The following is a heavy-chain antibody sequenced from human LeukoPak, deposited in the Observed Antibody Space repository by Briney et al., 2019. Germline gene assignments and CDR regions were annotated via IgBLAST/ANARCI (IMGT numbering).Heavy chain of an antibody. V-gene: IGHV4-59*01. CDR2: IYYSGTT. Sequence: PSETLSLTCTVSGGSISYYYWSWIRQTPGKGLEWIGYIYYSGTTNYNPSLKSRVTISVDTSKNQFSLQLRSVTAADTAVYYCARSSGDYYLIKTNWFDPWGQGTLVTVSS. CDR1: GGSISYYY. D-gene: IGHD4-17*01. J-gene: IGHJ5*02. CDR3: ARSSGDYYLIKTNWFDP.